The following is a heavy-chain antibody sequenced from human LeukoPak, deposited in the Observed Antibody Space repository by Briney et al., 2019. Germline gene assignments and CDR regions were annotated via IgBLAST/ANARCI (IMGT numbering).Heavy chain of an antibody. CDR3: AKVRTPRQYYFDY. Sequence: GGSLRLSCAASGFTFSSDVMSWVRPAPGKGLEWVSAISGSGGRTYYADSVKGRFTIPRDNSKNTLYLQMNSLRAEDTAVYYCAKVRTPRQYYFDYWGQGALVTVSS. V-gene: IGHV3-23*01. D-gene: IGHD2-15*01. J-gene: IGHJ4*02. CDR1: GFTFSSDV. CDR2: ISGSGGRT.